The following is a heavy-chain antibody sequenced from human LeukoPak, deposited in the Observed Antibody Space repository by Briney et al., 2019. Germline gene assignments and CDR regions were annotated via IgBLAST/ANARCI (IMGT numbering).Heavy chain of an antibody. V-gene: IGHV3-30*03. J-gene: IGHJ4*02. CDR2: ISSDGSIK. CDR3: VRERNNFWSGHHSIFDS. Sequence: GGSLRLSCTASKFTFSHYGMQWVRQAPGKGLEWVAVISSDGSIKVYADSVKGRFTLSRDNAENTLFLEMSSLRVEDTAVYYCVRERNNFWSGHHSIFDSWGQGTLVTVSS. CDR1: KFTFSHYG. D-gene: IGHD3-3*01.